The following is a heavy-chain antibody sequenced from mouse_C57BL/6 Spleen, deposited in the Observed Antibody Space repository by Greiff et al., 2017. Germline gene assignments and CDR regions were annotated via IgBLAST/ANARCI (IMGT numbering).Heavy chain of an antibody. CDR3: ARGITRAMDY. CDR2: ISSGGSYT. J-gene: IGHJ4*01. V-gene: IGHV5-6*01. D-gene: IGHD2-4*01. Sequence: EVQLVESGGDLVKPGGSLKLSCAASGFTFSSYGMSWVRQTPDKRLEWVATISSGGSYTYYPDSVKGRFTISRDNAKNTLYLQMSSLKSEDTAMYYCARGITRAMDYWGQGTSVTVSS. CDR1: GFTFSSYG.